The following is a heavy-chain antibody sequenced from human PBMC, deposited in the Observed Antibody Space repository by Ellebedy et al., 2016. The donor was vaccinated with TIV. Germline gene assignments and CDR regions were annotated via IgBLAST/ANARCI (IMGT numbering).Heavy chain of an antibody. CDR3: ARVSRAGDDYSGGFDP. J-gene: IGHJ5*02. V-gene: IGHV3-53*04. D-gene: IGHD4-23*01. CDR1: GFAVSSNY. Sequence: GGSLRLXCAASGFAVSSNYMSWVRRAPGKGLEWVSLIHSGGTTYYADSVKGRFTISRHNSNNTLFLQMSGLSSEDTAIYYCARVSRAGDDYSGGFDPWGQGTLVTVSS. CDR2: IHSGGTT.